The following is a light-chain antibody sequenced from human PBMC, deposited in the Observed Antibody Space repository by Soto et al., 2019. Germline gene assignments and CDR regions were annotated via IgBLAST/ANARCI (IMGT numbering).Light chain of an antibody. CDR1: QDISNY. Sequence: DIQMTQSPFSLSASVGDRVTITCQASQDISNYLNWYQQKPGKAPKLLIYDASNLETGVPSRFSGSGSGTDFTFTISSLQPEDIATYYCQQYDNFPLTLGGGTKVDIK. V-gene: IGKV1-33*01. CDR3: QQYDNFPLT. J-gene: IGKJ4*01. CDR2: DAS.